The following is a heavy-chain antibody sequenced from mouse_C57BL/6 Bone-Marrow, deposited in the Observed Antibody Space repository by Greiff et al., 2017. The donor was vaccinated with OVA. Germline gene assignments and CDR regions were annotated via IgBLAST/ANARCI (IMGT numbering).Heavy chain of an antibody. Sequence: VKLVESGAELARPGASVKLSCKASGYTFTSYGISWVKQRTGQGLEWIGEIYPRSGNTYYNEKFKGKATLTADKSSSTAYMELRSLTSEDSAVYFGARGGNYVNAMDYWGQGTSVTVSS. CDR3: ARGGNYVNAMDY. CDR1: GYTFTSYG. V-gene: IGHV1-81*01. CDR2: IYPRSGNT. D-gene: IGHD2-1*01. J-gene: IGHJ4*01.